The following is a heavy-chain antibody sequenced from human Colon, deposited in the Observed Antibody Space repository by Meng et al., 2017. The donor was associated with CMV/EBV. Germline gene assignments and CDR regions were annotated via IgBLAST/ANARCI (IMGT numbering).Heavy chain of an antibody. V-gene: IGHV1-18*01. D-gene: IGHD1-26*01. CDR2: ISGYRGST. J-gene: IGHJ4*02. CDR1: TFTNQG. CDR3: ARESSKGYTNNYYTRDFDY. Sequence: TFTNQGIVWVRQAPGQGLEWMGWISGYRGSTNDAQKFQGRLTMTRDANTNTAYMELRSLSADDTAIYYCARESSKGYTNNYYTRDFDYWGQGSLVTVSS.